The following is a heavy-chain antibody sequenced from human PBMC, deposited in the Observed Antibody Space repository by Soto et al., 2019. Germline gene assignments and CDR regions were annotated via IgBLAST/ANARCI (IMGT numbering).Heavy chain of an antibody. CDR1: GFRFGDYA. J-gene: IGHJ6*04. D-gene: IGHD7-27*01. V-gene: IGHV3-23*01. CDR3: AKGAAWGHYYNYSVDV. CDR2: ITGNGLST. Sequence: EVQLLESGGGLVQPGGSLRLSCAASGFRFGDYAMSWVRQAPGKGLEWVSSITGNGLSTYYADSVKGRFTISRDNSKNTLFLQLNGLRGEDTAVYYCAKGAAWGHYYNYSVDVWGKGTTVAVSS.